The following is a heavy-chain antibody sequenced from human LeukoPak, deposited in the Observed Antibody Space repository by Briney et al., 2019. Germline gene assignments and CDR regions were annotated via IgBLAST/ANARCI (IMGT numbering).Heavy chain of an antibody. V-gene: IGHV4-59*08. CDR2: AYYSGHT. CDR1: GGSISDNY. J-gene: IGHJ4*02. CDR3: ARHPFATPFDY. D-gene: IGHD2-15*01. Sequence: PSETLSLTCTVSGGSISDNYWSWIRQPPGKGLEWIGYAYYSGHTNYNSSLKSRVTMSLDTSRSQFSLRLSSVTAADTAVYFCARHPFATPFDYWGPGTLVTVSS.